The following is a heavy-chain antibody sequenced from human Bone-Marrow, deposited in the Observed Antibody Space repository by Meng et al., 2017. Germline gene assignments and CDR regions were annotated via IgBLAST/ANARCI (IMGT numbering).Heavy chain of an antibody. CDR2: IYYSGST. V-gene: IGHV4-31*01. CDR1: GGSISSGGYY. J-gene: IGHJ4*02. D-gene: IGHD1-14*01. CDR3: AREASPEYYFDY. Sequence: LKQPGTGRVKPSQTPALTCTVSGGSISSGGYYWSWIRQHPGKGLEWIGYIYYSGSTYYNPSLKSLVTISVDTSKNQFSLKLSSVTAADTAVYYCAREASPEYYFDYWGQGTLVTVSS.